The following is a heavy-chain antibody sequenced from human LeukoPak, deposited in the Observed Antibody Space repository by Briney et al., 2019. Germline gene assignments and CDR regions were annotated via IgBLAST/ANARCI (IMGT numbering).Heavy chain of an antibody. CDR2: INAGNGNT. J-gene: IGHJ4*02. Sequence: ASVKVSCKASGYTFTSYGISWVRQAPGQRLEWMGWINAGNGNTKYSQEFQGRVTITRDTSASTAYMELSSLRSEDMAVYYCARDGRYYDSSGYYYWASYFDYWGQGTLVTVSS. D-gene: IGHD3-22*01. CDR3: ARDGRYYDSSGYYYWASYFDY. CDR1: GYTFTSYG. V-gene: IGHV1-3*03.